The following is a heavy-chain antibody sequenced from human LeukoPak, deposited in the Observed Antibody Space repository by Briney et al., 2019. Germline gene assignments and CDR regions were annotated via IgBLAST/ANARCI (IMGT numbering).Heavy chain of an antibody. D-gene: IGHD6-19*01. CDR2: IYYSGST. V-gene: IGHV4-39*01. Sequence: SETLSLTCTVSGGSISSSSYYWGWIRQPPGKGLEWIGSIYYSGSTYYNPSLKSRFTISVDTSKNPFSLKLSSLTAADTAVYYCARPLPGYSSGWYPFDYWGQGTLVTVSS. CDR1: GGSISSSSYY. CDR3: ARPLPGYSSGWYPFDY. J-gene: IGHJ4*02.